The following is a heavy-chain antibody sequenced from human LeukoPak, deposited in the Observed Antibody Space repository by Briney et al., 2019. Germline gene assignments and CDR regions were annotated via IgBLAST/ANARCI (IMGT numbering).Heavy chain of an antibody. CDR2: ISAYNGNT. J-gene: IGHJ4*02. Sequence: ASVKVSCKASGYTFTSYGISWVRQAPGQGLEWIGWISAYNGNTNYAQKLQGRVTMTTDTSTSTAYMELRSLRSDDTAVYYCARDLLAAKSSGYEPSDDYWGQGTLVTVSS. V-gene: IGHV1-18*01. CDR3: ARDLLAAKSSGYEPSDDY. CDR1: GYTFTSYG. D-gene: IGHD5-12*01.